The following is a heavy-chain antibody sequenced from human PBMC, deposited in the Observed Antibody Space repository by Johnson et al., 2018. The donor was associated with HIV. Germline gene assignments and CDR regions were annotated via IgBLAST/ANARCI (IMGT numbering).Heavy chain of an antibody. CDR1: GFTFSDYY. CDR2: IFSGGTT. CDR3: ARACRDGYTCDAFDI. J-gene: IGHJ3*02. Sequence: VQLVESGGGLVNPGGSLRLSCITSGFTFSDYYMTWVRQAPGKGLEWVSVIFSGGTTYYADSVKGRFIISRDNSKNTLYLQMNSLRAEDTAVYYCARACRDGYTCDAFDIWGQGTMVTVSS. D-gene: IGHD5-24*01. V-gene: IGHV3-66*01.